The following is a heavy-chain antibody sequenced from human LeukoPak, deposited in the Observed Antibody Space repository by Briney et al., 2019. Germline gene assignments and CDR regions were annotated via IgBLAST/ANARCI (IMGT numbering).Heavy chain of an antibody. CDR1: GYSISSSNW. Sequence: SETLSLTCAVSGYSISSSNWWGWIRQPPGKGLEWIGYIYYSGFTSYNPSLQSRVTMSIDTSKNQFSLKLSSVTAVDTAVYYCARIIEHNSGSHWFFDLWGRGTLVTVSS. V-gene: IGHV4-28*01. CDR3: ARIIEHNSGSHWFFDL. CDR2: IYYSGFT. J-gene: IGHJ2*01. D-gene: IGHD3-10*01.